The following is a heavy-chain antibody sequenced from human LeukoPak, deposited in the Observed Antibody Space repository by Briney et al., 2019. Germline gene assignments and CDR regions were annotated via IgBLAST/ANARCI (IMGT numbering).Heavy chain of an antibody. CDR2: ISGSGGST. V-gene: IGHV3-23*01. Sequence: GGSLRLSCAASGFTFSSYAMSWVRQAPGKGLEWVSAISGSGGSTYYADSVKGRFTISRDNSKNTLYLQMNSLRAEDTAVYYCAKDTPNYDGSGSYPLDVWGQGTTVTVSS. CDR1: GFTFSSYA. D-gene: IGHD3-10*01. J-gene: IGHJ6*02. CDR3: AKDTPNYDGSGSYPLDV.